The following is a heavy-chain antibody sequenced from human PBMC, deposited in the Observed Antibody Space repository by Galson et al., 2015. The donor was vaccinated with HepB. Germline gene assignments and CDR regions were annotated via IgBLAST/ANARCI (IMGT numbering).Heavy chain of an antibody. V-gene: IGHV3-30-3*01. J-gene: IGHJ6*02. CDR2: ISHDGGTE. CDR3: ARENFWSGYYGNRNYYGMDV. CDR1: GFTFSSHA. Sequence: SLRLSCAASGFTFSSHAMYWARQAPGKGLEWVALISHDGGTENYADSVKGRFTISRDNSKNTLYLQMNSLRVEDTAIYYCARENFWSGYYGNRNYYGMDVWGQGTTVTVSS. D-gene: IGHD3-3*01.